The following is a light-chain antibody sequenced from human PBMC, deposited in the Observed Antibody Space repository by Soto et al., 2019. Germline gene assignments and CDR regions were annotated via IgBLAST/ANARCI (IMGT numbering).Light chain of an antibody. CDR3: QQYNDWPIT. Sequence: EIVLTQSPGTLSLSPGERATLSCRASQSVSSIYLAWYQQKPGQAPRLLIYGASSRATGIPDRFSGSGSGTDFTLTISSLQSEDFAVYSCQQYNDWPITFGPGTRLEI. CDR2: GAS. J-gene: IGKJ5*01. V-gene: IGKV3-20*01. CDR1: QSVSSIY.